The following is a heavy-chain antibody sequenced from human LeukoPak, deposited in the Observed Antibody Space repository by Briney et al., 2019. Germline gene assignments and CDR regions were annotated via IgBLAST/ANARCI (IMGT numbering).Heavy chain of an antibody. CDR3: ARDPGGGDY. D-gene: IGHD3-10*01. J-gene: IGHJ4*02. CDR1: GFTFSSYS. CDR2: ISSSSSYI. Sequence: GGSLRLSCAASGFTFSSYSMNWVRQAPGKWLEWVSSISSSSSYIYYADSVKGRSTISRDNAKNSLYLQMNSLRAEDTAVYYCARDPGGGDYWGQGTLVTVSS. V-gene: IGHV3-21*01.